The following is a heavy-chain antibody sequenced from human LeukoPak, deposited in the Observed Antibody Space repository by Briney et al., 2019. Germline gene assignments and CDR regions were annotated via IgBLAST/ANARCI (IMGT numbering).Heavy chain of an antibody. J-gene: IGHJ4*02. D-gene: IGHD2-15*01. CDR1: GFTFSSYE. CDR2: ISSSGSTI. Sequence: GGSLRLSCAASGFTFSSYEMNWVRQAPGKGLEWVSYISSSGSTIYYADSVKGRFTISRDNAKNSRYLQMNSLRAEDTAVYYCAREIRIGWFDYWGQGTLVTVSS. CDR3: AREIRIGWFDY. V-gene: IGHV3-48*03.